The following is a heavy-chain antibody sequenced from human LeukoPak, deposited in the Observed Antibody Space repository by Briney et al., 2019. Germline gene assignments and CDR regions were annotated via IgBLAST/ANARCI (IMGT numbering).Heavy chain of an antibody. D-gene: IGHD6-19*01. V-gene: IGHV1-2*02. J-gene: IGHJ5*02. CDR1: GYTFTDYY. CDR3: ARDRLRIAVAGTWFDP. Sequence: ASVKVSCKASGYTFTDYYLHWVRQTPGQGLEWMGWINPNSGGTNYAQKFQGRVTMTRDTSISTAYMELSRLRSDDTAVYYCARDRLRIAVAGTWFDPWGQGTLVTVSS. CDR2: INPNSGGT.